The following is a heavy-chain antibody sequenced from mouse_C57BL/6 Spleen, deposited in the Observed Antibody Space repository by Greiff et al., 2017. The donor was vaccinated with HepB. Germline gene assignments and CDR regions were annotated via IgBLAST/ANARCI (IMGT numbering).Heavy chain of an antibody. V-gene: IGHV14-2*01. CDR3: AIRGTTVPWFAY. J-gene: IGHJ3*01. CDR2: IDPEDGET. D-gene: IGHD1-1*01. Sequence: EVQGVESGAELVKPGASVKLSCTASGFNIKDYYMHWVKQRTEQGLEWIGRIDPEDGETKYAPKFQGKATITADTSSNTAYLQLSSLTSEDTAVYYCAIRGTTVPWFAYWGQGTLVTVSA. CDR1: GFNIKDYY.